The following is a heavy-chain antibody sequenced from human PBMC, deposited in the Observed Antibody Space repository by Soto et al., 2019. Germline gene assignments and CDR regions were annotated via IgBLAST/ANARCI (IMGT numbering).Heavy chain of an antibody. Sequence: SETLSLTCAVSGYSISSGYYWGWIRQPPGKGLEWIGSIYHSGSTYYNPSLKSRVTISVDTSKNQFSLKLSSVTAADTAVYYCARVGYDFGSDYWGQGTLVTVSS. J-gene: IGHJ4*02. CDR2: IYHSGST. CDR3: ARVGYDFGSDY. D-gene: IGHD3-3*01. CDR1: GYSISSGYY. V-gene: IGHV4-38-2*01.